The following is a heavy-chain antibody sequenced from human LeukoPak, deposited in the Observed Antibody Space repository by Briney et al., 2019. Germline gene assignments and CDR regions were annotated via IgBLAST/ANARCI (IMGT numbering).Heavy chain of an antibody. V-gene: IGHV3-23*01. Sequence: PGASLRLSCAASGFIFSNYAMSWVRQAPGKGRVWFSAIGGRDGGTYYADSVRGRFTVSRDDPKNKLYLQMNTLRVENTAVYYCAKWGDYDILTGYYDSDYWGHGTLVTVSS. CDR2: IGGRDGGT. CDR3: AKWGDYDILTGYYDSDY. CDR1: GFIFSNYA. J-gene: IGHJ4*01. D-gene: IGHD3-9*01.